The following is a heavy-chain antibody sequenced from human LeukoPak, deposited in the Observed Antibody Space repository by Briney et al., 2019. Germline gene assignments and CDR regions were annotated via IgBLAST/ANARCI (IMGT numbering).Heavy chain of an antibody. V-gene: IGHV4-4*07. D-gene: IGHD6-13*01. CDR1: GGSISSYY. J-gene: IGHJ4*02. CDR3: ARSAFLVTAPGLYYFDY. CDR2: SYNSGST. Sequence: SETLSLTCTVSGGSISSYYWSWIRQPAGKGLECIGHSYNSGSTNYNPSLKGRVTMSVATSKNQFSLHLSSVTAADTAVYYCARSAFLVTAPGLYYFDYWGQGTLVAVSS.